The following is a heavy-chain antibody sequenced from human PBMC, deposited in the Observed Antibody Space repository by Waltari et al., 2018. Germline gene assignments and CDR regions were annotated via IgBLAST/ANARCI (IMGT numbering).Heavy chain of an antibody. J-gene: IGHJ4*02. V-gene: IGHV4-34*01. Sequence: QVQLQQWGAGLLKPSETLSLTCAVYGGSFSGYYWSWVRQPPGKGLEWTGEINQSGRTNYNPSLKCLVTIPVDTSRKQFSLKLSSVTAAATALYYCGSSGDTAMATGYFDYWGQGTLVTVSS. D-gene: IGHD5-18*01. CDR2: INQSGRT. CDR3: GSSGDTAMATGYFDY. CDR1: GGSFSGYY.